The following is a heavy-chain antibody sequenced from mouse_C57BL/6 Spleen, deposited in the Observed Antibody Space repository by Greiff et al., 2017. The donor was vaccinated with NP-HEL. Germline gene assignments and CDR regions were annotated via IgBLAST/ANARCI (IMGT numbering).Heavy chain of an antibody. V-gene: IGHV1-76*01. CDR3: ARERGL. J-gene: IGHJ2*01. CDR1: GYTFTDYY. Sequence: QVQLQQSGAELVRPGASVKLSCKASGYTFTDYYINWVKQRPGQGLEWIARIYPGSGNTYYNEKFKGKATLTAEKSSSTAYMQLSSLTSEDSAVYFCARERGLWGQGTTLTVSS. D-gene: IGHD2-13*01. CDR2: IYPGSGNT.